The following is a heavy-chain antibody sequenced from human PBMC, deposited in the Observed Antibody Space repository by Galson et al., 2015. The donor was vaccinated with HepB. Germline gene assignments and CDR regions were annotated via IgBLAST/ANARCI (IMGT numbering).Heavy chain of an antibody. CDR1: GDTFSSYT. J-gene: IGHJ6*02. D-gene: IGHD2-2*01. Sequence: SVKVSCKASGDTFSSYTISWVRQAPGQGLEWMGRISPILGIANYAQKFQGRVTITTDKSTSTAYMELSSLRSEDTAVYYCASDIVVVPAAMRHYYYYGMDVWGQGTTVTVSS. CDR3: ASDIVVVPAAMRHYYYYGMDV. V-gene: IGHV1-69*02. CDR2: ISPILGIA.